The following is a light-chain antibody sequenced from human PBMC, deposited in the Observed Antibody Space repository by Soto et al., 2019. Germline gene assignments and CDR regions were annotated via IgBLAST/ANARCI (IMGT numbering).Light chain of an antibody. V-gene: IGLV2-14*03. CDR3: SSFTSSITLV. Sequence: QSALTQPASVSGSPGQSITISCTGTSSDVGGYDYVSWYQQHPVKAPKLMIYDVSNRPSGVSDRFSGSKSDNTASLTISGLQAEDEADYYCSSFTSSITLVFGGGTQLTVL. J-gene: IGLJ2*01. CDR2: DVS. CDR1: SSDVGGYDY.